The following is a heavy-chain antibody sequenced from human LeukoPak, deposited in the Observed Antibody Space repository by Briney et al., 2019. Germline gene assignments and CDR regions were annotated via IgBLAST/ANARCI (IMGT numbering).Heavy chain of an antibody. CDR3: ARSDSSGYYHRTYYYYYMDV. V-gene: IGHV3-48*01. Sequence: PGGSLRLSCTASGFTFGDYAMSWFRQAPGKGLEWVSYISSSSSTIYYADSVKGRFTISRDNAKNSLYLQMNSLRAEDTAVYYCARSDSSGYYHRTYYYYYMDVWGKGTTVTVSS. J-gene: IGHJ6*03. CDR2: ISSSSSTI. D-gene: IGHD3-22*01. CDR1: GFTFGDYA.